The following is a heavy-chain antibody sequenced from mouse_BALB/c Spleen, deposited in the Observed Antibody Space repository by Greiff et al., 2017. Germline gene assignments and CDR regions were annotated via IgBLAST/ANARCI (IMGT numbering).Heavy chain of an antibody. CDR2: ISSGGSST. J-gene: IGHJ2*01. CDR3: TRDGNDY. V-gene: IGHV5-6-4*01. CDR1: GFTFSSYT. Sequence: EVKLVESGGGLVKPGGSLKLSCAASGFTFSSYTMSWVRQTPEKRLEWVATISSGGSSTYYPDSVKGRFTISRDNAKNTLYLQMSSLKSEDTAMYYCTRDGNDYWGQGTTLTVSS. D-gene: IGHD2-1*01.